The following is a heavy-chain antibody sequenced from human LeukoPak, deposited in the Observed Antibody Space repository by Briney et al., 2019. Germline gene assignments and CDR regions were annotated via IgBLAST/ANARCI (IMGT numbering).Heavy chain of an antibody. CDR1: GDSLSSGTYY. V-gene: IGHV4-61*02. CDR2: ISRSWSP. J-gene: IGHJ4*02. Sequence: PSETLSLTCTVSGDSLSSGTYYLTLIRQPAGKGLEWVGWISRSWSPNYNPSLKRRGTLSIDTAQNQFSLKLTSVTAADTAVYYCTRQWFGELFSVFDYWGQGSLVTVSS. D-gene: IGHD3-10*01. CDR3: TRQWFGELFSVFDY.